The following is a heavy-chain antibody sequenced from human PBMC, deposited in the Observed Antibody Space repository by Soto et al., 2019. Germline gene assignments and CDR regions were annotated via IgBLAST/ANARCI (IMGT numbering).Heavy chain of an antibody. J-gene: IGHJ4*02. Sequence: GGSLTLSCSASGFTFSSYSMNWIRQAPGKGLEWVSYSTPSSDTIYYADSVKGRFTISRDNGKNSLYLKMNSLRDEDTAVYYCAGDIGSGWYYFDYWGQGNMVTVSS. CDR1: GFTFSSYS. CDR3: AGDIGSGWYYFDY. V-gene: IGHV3-48*02. D-gene: IGHD6-19*01. CDR2: STPSSDTI.